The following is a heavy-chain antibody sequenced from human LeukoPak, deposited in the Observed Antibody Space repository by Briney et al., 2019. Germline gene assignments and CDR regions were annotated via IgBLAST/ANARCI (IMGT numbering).Heavy chain of an antibody. CDR1: GFTFSSYA. J-gene: IGHJ4*02. D-gene: IGHD3-22*01. V-gene: IGHV3-23*01. CDR2: ISGSGGST. CDR3: ARGSGYFLDFDY. Sequence: PGGSLRLSCAASGFTFSSYAMGWVRQAPGKGLEWVSAISGSGGSTYYADSVKGRFTISRDSSKNTLYLQMNGLRAEDTAVYYCARGSGYFLDFDYWGQGTLVTVSS.